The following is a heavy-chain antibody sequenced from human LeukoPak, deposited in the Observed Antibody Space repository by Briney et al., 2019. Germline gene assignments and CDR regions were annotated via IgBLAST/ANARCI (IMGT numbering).Heavy chain of an antibody. CDR3: AREWDSGSYYLGYFDY. CDR1: GFSFSNYY. CDR2: IRNKANSYTT. Sequence: GRSLRLSCAASGFSFSNYYMSWIRQAPGKGLEWVGRIRNKANSYTTEYAASVKGRFTISRDDSKNSLYLQMNSLKCEDTAVYYCAREWDSGSYYLGYFDYWGQGTLVTVSS. V-gene: IGHV3-72*01. D-gene: IGHD1-26*01. J-gene: IGHJ4*02.